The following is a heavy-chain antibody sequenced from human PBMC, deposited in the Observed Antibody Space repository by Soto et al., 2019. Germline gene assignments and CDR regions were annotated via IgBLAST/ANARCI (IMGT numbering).Heavy chain of an antibody. Sequence: SVKVSCKAPGVTFSSYAISWVRQAPGQGLEWMGGIIPIFGTANYAQKFQGRVTITADESTSTAYMELSSLRSEDTAVYYCARRQQWLANAFDIWGQGTMVTVSS. CDR3: ARRQQWLANAFDI. CDR1: GVTFSSYA. CDR2: IIPIFGTA. D-gene: IGHD6-19*01. V-gene: IGHV1-69*13. J-gene: IGHJ3*02.